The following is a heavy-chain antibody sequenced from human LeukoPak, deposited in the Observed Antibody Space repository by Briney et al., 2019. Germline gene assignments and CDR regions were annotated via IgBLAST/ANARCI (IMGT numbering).Heavy chain of an antibody. Sequence: PSETLSLTCTVSGGSISSYYWSWIRQPPGKGLEWIGEIYHSGSTNYNPSLKSRVTISVDKSKNQFSLKLSSVTAADTAVYYCARAGDDYGDRGVFDYWGQGTLVTVSS. V-gene: IGHV4-59*12. D-gene: IGHD4-17*01. CDR3: ARAGDDYGDRGVFDY. CDR1: GGSISSYY. CDR2: IYHSGST. J-gene: IGHJ4*02.